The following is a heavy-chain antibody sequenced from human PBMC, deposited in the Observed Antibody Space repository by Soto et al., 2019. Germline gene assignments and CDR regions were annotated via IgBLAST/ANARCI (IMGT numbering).Heavy chain of an antibody. CDR2: INAYNGNT. J-gene: IGHJ3*02. CDR1: GYTFTSYG. D-gene: IGHD3-10*01. V-gene: IGHV1-18*01. CDR3: ARGPVLWFGGNDAFDI. Sequence: ASVKVSCKASGYTFTSYGISWVRQAPGQGLEWMGWINAYNGNTNYAQKLQGRVTMTTDTSTSTAYMELRSLRSDDTAVYYCARGPVLWFGGNDAFDIWGQGTMVTVSS.